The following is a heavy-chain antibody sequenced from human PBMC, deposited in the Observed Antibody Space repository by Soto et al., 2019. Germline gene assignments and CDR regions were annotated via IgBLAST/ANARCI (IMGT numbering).Heavy chain of an antibody. D-gene: IGHD5-18*01. V-gene: IGHV3-23*01. CDR1: GFTFSSYG. CDR2: ISGSGGST. CDR3: AKDSGYSYGYDAFDI. Sequence: GGSLRLSCAASGFTFSSYGMHWVRQAPGKGLEWVSVISGSGGSTYFADSVKGRFTISRDNSKNTLYLQMSSLRAEDTAVYYCAKDSGYSYGYDAFDIWGQGTMVTVSS. J-gene: IGHJ3*02.